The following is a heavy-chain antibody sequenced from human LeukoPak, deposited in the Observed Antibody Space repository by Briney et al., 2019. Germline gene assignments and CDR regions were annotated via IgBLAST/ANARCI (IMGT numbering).Heavy chain of an antibody. CDR3: ARRDCSGGSCRSIDD. Sequence: ASVKVSCKASGYTFTSYGISWVRQAPGQGLEWMGWISAYNGNTNYAQKIQGRATMTTDTSTSTAYMELRSLRSDDTAVYYCARRDCSGGSCRSIDDGSQGSLVTV. D-gene: IGHD2-15*01. CDR1: GYTFTSYG. CDR2: ISAYNGNT. V-gene: IGHV1-18*01. J-gene: IGHJ4*02.